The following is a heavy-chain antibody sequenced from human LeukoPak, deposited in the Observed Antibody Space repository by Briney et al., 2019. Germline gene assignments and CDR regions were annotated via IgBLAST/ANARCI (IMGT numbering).Heavy chain of an antibody. CDR2: INHSGST. Sequence: SETLSLTCAVYGGSFSGYHWSWIRQPPGKGLEWIGEINHSGSTNYNPSLKSRVTISVDTSKNQFSLKLSSVTAADTAVYYCARDPVRGVSSYYFDYWGQGTLVTVSS. D-gene: IGHD3-10*01. V-gene: IGHV4-34*01. CDR1: GGSFSGYH. CDR3: ARDPVRGVSSYYFDY. J-gene: IGHJ4*02.